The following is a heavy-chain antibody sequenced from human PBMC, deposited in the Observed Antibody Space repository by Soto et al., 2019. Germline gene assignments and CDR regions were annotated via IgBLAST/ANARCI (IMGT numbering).Heavy chain of an antibody. Sequence: EVQLVESGGGLIQPGGSLRLSCATSGFVFSSYSMNWARQAPGKGLEWVSYISGSRSRSGYSIYYADSVKGRFTISRDNAKNSLYLQMNILRDEDTAVYYCATSGSSGWDFDYWGQGTLVTVSS. CDR2: ISGSRSRSGYSI. V-gene: IGHV3-48*02. J-gene: IGHJ4*02. D-gene: IGHD6-19*01. CDR3: ATSGSSGWDFDY. CDR1: GFVFSSYS.